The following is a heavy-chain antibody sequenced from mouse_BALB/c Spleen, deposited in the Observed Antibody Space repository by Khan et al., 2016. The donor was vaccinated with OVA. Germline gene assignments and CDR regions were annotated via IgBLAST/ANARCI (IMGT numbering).Heavy chain of an antibody. V-gene: IGHV1-85*01. CDR3: ARGGYGGFAY. D-gene: IGHD2-14*01. CDR2: MFPGDGST. J-gene: IGHJ3*01. CDR1: GYTFTSYD. Sequence: QVQLKQSGAELVKPGASVKLSCKASGYTFTSYDINWVRQRPEQGLEWIGWMFPGDGSTKYNENFKGKATLTTDKSSSTVYMQLSRLTSEDSGAYVCARGGYGGFAYWGQGTLVTVSA.